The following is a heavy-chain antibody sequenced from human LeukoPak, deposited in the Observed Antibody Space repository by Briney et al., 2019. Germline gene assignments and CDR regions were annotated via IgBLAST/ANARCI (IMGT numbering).Heavy chain of an antibody. V-gene: IGHV3-21*01. CDR2: ISVSSDYI. J-gene: IGHJ4*02. CDR3: ARGGRNSYFFDF. D-gene: IGHD1-14*01. CDR1: GFTFTSYS. Sequence: GGSLRLSCTASGFTFTSYSMNWVRQAPGKGLEWVSSISVSSDYIFYADSAKGRFTISRDNAKNSLFLQMDSLRAEDTAVYYCARGGRNSYFFDFWGQGTLVTVSS.